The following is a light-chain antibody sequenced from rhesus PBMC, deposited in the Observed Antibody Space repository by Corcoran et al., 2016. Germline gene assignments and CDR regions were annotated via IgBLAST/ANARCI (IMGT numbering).Light chain of an antibody. CDR1: QSISSW. CDR3: QLYSSSPYG. CDR2: KAS. Sequence: DIQMTQSPSSLSASVGDTFTITCRASQSISSWLAWYQQKPGKAPKLLIYKASRLQSGVPSRFSGSGSGTDFTLTISRLQSEDFAACYCQLYSSSPYGFGQGTKVEIK. J-gene: IGKJ2*01. V-gene: IGKV1-22*01.